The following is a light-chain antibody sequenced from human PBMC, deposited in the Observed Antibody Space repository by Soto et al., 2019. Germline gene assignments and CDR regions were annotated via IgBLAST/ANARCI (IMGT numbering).Light chain of an antibody. Sequence: RVMTQSPATLSLSPGERATLSCRASQSVSTNVAWYQQKPGQAPRLLIYGASTRATDIPARFSGSGSGTDFTLTISSLQSEDFAVYYCQQYNNRPPWTFGQGTKVEVK. CDR2: GAS. CDR1: QSVSTN. CDR3: QQYNNRPPWT. V-gene: IGKV3-15*01. J-gene: IGKJ1*01.